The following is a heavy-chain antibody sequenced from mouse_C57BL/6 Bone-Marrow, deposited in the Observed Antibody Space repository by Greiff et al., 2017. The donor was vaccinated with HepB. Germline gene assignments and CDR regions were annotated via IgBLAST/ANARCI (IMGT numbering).Heavy chain of an antibody. V-gene: IGHV1-59*01. CDR1: GYTFISYW. CDR3: ARGGQLGFYAMDY. D-gene: IGHD4-1*02. Sequence: VQLQQPGAELVRPGTSVKLSCKASGYTFISYWMHWVKQRPGEGLEWIGVIDPSDSYTNYNQKFKGKATLTVDTSSSTAYMQPSSLTSEDSAVYYCARGGQLGFYAMDYWGQGTSVTVSS. CDR2: IDPSDSYT. J-gene: IGHJ4*01.